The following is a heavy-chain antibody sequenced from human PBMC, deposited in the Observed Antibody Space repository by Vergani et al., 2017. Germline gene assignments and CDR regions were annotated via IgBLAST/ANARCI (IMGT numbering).Heavy chain of an antibody. CDR2: IIPIFGTA. J-gene: IGHJ5*02. D-gene: IGHD2-8*01. Sequence: QVQLVQSGAEVKKPGSSVKVSCKASGGTFSSYAISWVRQAPGQGLEWMGRIIPIFGTANYAQKFQGRVTMTRNTSISTAYMELSSLRSEDTAVYYCARGLYYVFPTWFDPWGQGTLVTVSS. V-gene: IGHV1-69*05. CDR3: ARGLYYVFPTWFDP. CDR1: GGTFSSYA.